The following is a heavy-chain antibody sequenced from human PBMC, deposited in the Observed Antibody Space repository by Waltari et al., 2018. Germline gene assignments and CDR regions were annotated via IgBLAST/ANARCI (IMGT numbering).Heavy chain of an antibody. CDR2: IYYSGST. Sequence: QLQLQESGPGLVKPSETLSLTCTVSGGSISSSSYYWGWIRQPPWKGLEWIGSIYYSGSTYYNPSLKSRVTISVDTSKNQFSLKLSSVTAADTAVYYCARQTWIQLWLYAFDIWGQGTMVTVSS. V-gene: IGHV4-39*01. CDR1: GGSISSSSYY. CDR3: ARQTWIQLWLYAFDI. J-gene: IGHJ3*02. D-gene: IGHD5-18*01.